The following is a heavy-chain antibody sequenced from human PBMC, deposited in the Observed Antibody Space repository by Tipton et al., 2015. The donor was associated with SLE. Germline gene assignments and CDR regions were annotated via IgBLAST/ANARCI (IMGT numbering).Heavy chain of an antibody. Sequence: LRLSCTVSGGSIVSYYWSWIRQPPGKGLEWIGSIYYSGSTYYNPSLKSRVTISVDTSKNQFSLKLSSVTAADTAVYYCARTLAAQIDYWGQGTLVTVSS. CDR2: IYYSGST. CDR3: ARTLAAQIDY. J-gene: IGHJ4*02. CDR1: GGSIVSYY. D-gene: IGHD6-6*01. V-gene: IGHV4-59*05.